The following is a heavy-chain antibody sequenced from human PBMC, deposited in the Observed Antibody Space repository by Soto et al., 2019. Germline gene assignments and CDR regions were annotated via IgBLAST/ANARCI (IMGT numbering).Heavy chain of an antibody. Sequence: ASETLSLTCTVSSASISSSSYTWGWIRQPPGKGLEWIGSIYYSGTTYYNPSLNSRVTVSVDTSKNQFSLTLTSVTAVDTAVYYCARGWWEREGYVMDVWGQGTTVTVSS. J-gene: IGHJ6*02. CDR1: SASISSSSYT. CDR2: IYYSGTT. V-gene: IGHV4-39*01. D-gene: IGHD1-26*01. CDR3: ARGWWEREGYVMDV.